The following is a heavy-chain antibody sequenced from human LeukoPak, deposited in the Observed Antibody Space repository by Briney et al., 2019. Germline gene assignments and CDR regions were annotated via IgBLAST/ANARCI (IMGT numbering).Heavy chain of an antibody. D-gene: IGHD3-10*01. CDR1: GYTFTGYY. V-gene: IGHV1-2*02. CDR2: INPNSGGT. J-gene: IGHJ5*02. CDR3: ARAYYGSENWFDP. Sequence: ASVKVSCKASGYTFTGYYMHWVRQAPGQGLEWMGWINPNSGGTNYAQKFQGRVTMTRDTSISTAYMELSRLRSDDTAVYYCARAYYGSENWFDPWGQGTLVTVSS.